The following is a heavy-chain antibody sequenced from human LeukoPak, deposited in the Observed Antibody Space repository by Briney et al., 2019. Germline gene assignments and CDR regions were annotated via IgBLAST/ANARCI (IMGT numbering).Heavy chain of an antibody. Sequence: SETLSLTCTVSGYSISSGYYWGGIRQPPGKGLEWIGSIYHSGSTYYNPSLKSRVTISVDTSKNQFSLKLSSVTAADTAVYYCASHAPPITIFGVVIIEGFGPFDYWGQGTLVTVSS. V-gene: IGHV4-38-2*02. CDR1: GYSISSGYY. J-gene: IGHJ4*02. CDR2: IYHSGST. D-gene: IGHD3-3*01. CDR3: ASHAPPITIFGVVIIEGFGPFDY.